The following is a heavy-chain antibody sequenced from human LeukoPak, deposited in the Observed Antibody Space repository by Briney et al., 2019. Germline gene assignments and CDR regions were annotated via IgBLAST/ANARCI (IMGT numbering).Heavy chain of an antibody. Sequence: GGSLRLSCAASGFTFSHYALNWVRQTQGKGLEWVSAISGSGDSTSYSDSVRGRFTIFRDNFKNTLYLQMNSLRTEDTAVYYCANLGATIQIGGQGTLVTVSS. CDR2: ISGSGDST. CDR1: GFTFSHYA. J-gene: IGHJ4*02. D-gene: IGHD1-26*01. V-gene: IGHV3-23*01. CDR3: ANLGATIQI.